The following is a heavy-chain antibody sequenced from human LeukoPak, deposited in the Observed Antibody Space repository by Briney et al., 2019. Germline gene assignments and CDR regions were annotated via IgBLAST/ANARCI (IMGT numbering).Heavy chain of an antibody. V-gene: IGHV3-23*01. D-gene: IGHD5-24*01. Sequence: GGSLRLSCAASGFTFSSYAMSWVRQAPGKGLEWVSAISGSGGSTYYADSVKGRFTISRDNSKNTLYLQMNSLRAEDTAVYYCAKRVLDGYKPYYFDYWGQGTLVTVSS. CDR3: AKRVLDGYKPYYFDY. CDR1: GFTFSSYA. J-gene: IGHJ4*02. CDR2: ISGSGGST.